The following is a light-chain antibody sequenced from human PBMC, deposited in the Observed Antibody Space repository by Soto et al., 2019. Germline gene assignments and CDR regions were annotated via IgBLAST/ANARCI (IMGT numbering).Light chain of an antibody. CDR3: QQYNSYWGT. CDR1: QSISSW. J-gene: IGKJ1*01. V-gene: IGKV1-5*01. CDR2: DAS. Sequence: DIQMTQSPSTLSASVGDRVTITCRASQSISSWLAWYQQKPGKAPNLLIYDASSLESGVPSRFSGSGSGTEFTLTSSSLQPDDFATYYCQQYNSYWGTFGQGTKVDIK.